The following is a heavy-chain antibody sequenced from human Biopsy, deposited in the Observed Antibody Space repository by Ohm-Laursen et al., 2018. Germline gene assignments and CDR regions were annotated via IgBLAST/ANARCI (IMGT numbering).Heavy chain of an antibody. D-gene: IGHD6-19*01. CDR3: ARNTGWYGDLYYFDY. CDR2: INPSGSTT. CDR1: GYSFTSYY. J-gene: IGHJ4*02. Sequence: ASVKVSCKASGYSFTSYYMHWVRQAPGQGLEWMGMINPSGSTTSYPQIFQGRVTMTRDTSKGTVYMELSSLRSADTAVCFCARNTGWYGDLYYFDYWGQGTLVTVSS. V-gene: IGHV1-46*01.